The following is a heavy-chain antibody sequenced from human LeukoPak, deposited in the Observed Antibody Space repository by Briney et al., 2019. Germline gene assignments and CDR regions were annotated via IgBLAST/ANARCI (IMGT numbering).Heavy chain of an antibody. J-gene: IGHJ4*02. CDR3: ARGQIDCSTTSCYVDY. Sequence: ASVKVSCKASGYTFTDYYINWIRQAPGQGLGWMGWINPNRGGTSYAQNFQGRVTMTRDTPITTAYMELSRLRSDDTAVYYCARGQIDCSTTSCYVDYWGQGTLVTVSS. D-gene: IGHD2-2*01. CDR2: INPNRGGT. V-gene: IGHV1-2*02. CDR1: GYTFTDYY.